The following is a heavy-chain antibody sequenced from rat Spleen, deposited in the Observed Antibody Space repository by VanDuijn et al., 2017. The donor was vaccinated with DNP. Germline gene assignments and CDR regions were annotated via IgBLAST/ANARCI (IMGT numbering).Heavy chain of an antibody. CDR3: TRDQDYYYDGGYYPTMDA. Sequence: QVQLTESGPGLVQPSETLSLTCTVSGFSLTSYGVSWVRQPSGRGPEWMGRMWNDGDTAYNSVLKSRLSISRDTSKNQVFLKMNSLKTDDTGTYYCTRDQDYYYDGGYYPTMDAWGQGTSVTVSS. CDR1: GFSLTSYG. CDR2: MWNDGDT. J-gene: IGHJ4*01. V-gene: IGHV2-34*01. D-gene: IGHD1-12*02.